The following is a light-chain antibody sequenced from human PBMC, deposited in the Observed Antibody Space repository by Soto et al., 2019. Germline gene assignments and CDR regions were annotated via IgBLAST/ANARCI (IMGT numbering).Light chain of an antibody. CDR3: QQANSFTFT. J-gene: IGKJ4*01. Sequence: DIQMTQSPSSVSASVGDRVTITCWASQGISSWLAWYQQKPGEAPKLLIYTASTLQSGVPSRFSSSGSRTHFTRTISSLQHGDFATYYCQQANSFTFTFGGGTKVEI. V-gene: IGKV1-12*01. CDR1: QGISSW. CDR2: TAS.